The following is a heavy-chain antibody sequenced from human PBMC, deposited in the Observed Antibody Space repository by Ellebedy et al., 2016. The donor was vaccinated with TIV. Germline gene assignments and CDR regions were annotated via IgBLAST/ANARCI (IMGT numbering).Heavy chain of an antibody. V-gene: IGHV4-4*07. Sequence: SETLSLXXTVSGGSISSYYWSWIRQPAGKGLEWIGRIYTSGSTNYNPSLKSRVTMSVDTSKNQFSLKLSSVTAADTAVYYCARGRGIRLVPAASPHTRFDYWGQGTLVTVSS. D-gene: IGHD2-2*01. CDR2: IYTSGST. J-gene: IGHJ4*02. CDR3: ARGRGIRLVPAASPHTRFDY. CDR1: GGSISSYY.